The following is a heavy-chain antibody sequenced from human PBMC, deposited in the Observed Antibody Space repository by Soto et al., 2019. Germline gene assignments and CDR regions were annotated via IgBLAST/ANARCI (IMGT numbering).Heavy chain of an antibody. Sequence: GRSLKLSRAASEDTFSSYAMRWVRQAPGKRLEWVSAISGSGGSTYYADSVKGRFTISRDNSKNTLYLQMNSLRAEDTAVYYWAKERRYCRGCRCHSVGLFFSWGQSPRVT. D-gene: IGHD2-15*01. V-gene: IGHV3-23*01. CDR2: ISGSGGST. CDR1: EDTFSSYA. CDR3: AKERRYCRGCRCHSVGLFFS. J-gene: IGHJ1*01.